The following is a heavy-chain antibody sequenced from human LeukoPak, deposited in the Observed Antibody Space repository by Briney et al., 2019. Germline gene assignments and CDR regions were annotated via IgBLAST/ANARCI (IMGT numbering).Heavy chain of an antibody. CDR3: ARVYDFWSGYYDAFDI. CDR1: GGSFSGYY. V-gene: IGHV4-34*01. CDR2: INHSGST. J-gene: IGHJ3*02. D-gene: IGHD3-3*01. Sequence: ASETLSLTCAVYGGSFSGYYWSWIRQPPGKGLEWIGEINHSGSTNYNPSLKSRVTISVDTSKNQFSLKLSSVTAADTAVYYCARVYDFWSGYYDAFDIWGQGTMVTVSS.